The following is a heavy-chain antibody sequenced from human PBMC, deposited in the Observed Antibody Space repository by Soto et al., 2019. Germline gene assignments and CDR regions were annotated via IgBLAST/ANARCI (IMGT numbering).Heavy chain of an antibody. D-gene: IGHD3-3*02. V-gene: IGHV2-26*01. CDR2: IFSDDEK. CDR1: GFSLTNAGMG. J-gene: IGHJ4*02. CDR3: ARGTYGVSIDY. Sequence: GSGPTLVNPTETLTLTCTVSGFSLTNAGMGVSWIRQPPGKALEWLAHIFSDDEKSYSPSRKSRVTISRDTSKSQVVLSMTNMDPVDTGTYYCARGTYGVSIDYWGPGILVTVSS.